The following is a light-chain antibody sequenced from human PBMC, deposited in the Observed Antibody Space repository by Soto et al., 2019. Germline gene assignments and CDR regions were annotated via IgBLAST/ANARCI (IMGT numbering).Light chain of an antibody. CDR1: RSVGSS. Sequence: ETVLTQSPATLSSSPGERATLSCRASRSVGSSLAWYQQRPGQAPRLLIYESFNRASGIPARFSGSGSGTDFTLTISSLEPEDFAVYYCQQRSDWPPTFGGGVKVEIK. CDR3: QQRSDWPPT. J-gene: IGKJ4*01. CDR2: ESF. V-gene: IGKV3-11*01.